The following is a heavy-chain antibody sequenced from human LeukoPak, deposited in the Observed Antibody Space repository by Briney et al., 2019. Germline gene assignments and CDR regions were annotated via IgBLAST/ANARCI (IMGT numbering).Heavy chain of an antibody. Sequence: PGRSLRLSCAASGFTFDDYAMHWVRQAPGKGLERVSGISWNSGSIGYADSVKGRFTISRDNAKNSLYLQMNSLRAEDTALYYCAKDMDYSGWSCFDYWGQGTLVTVSS. CDR1: GFTFDDYA. CDR2: ISWNSGSI. J-gene: IGHJ4*02. CDR3: AKDMDYSGWSCFDY. V-gene: IGHV3-9*01. D-gene: IGHD3-10*01.